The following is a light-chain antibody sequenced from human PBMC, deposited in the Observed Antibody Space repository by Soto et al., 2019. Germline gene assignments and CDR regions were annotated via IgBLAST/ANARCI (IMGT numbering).Light chain of an antibody. CDR2: DVS. Sequence: QSALTQPRSVSGSPGQSVTISCTGTSCDVGDYNFVSWYQQHPGKAPKLMIYDVSKRPSGVPDRFSGSKSGNTASLTISGLQAEDEADYYCCSYAGSYTYVFGTGTKLTVL. J-gene: IGLJ1*01. V-gene: IGLV2-11*01. CDR1: SCDVGDYNF. CDR3: CSYAGSYTYV.